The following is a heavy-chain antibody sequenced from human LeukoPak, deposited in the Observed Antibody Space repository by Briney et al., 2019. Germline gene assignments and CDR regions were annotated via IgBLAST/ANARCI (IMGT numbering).Heavy chain of an antibody. V-gene: IGHV4-34*01. CDR3: ARLRIVVVPAANYYYYYGMDV. D-gene: IGHD2-2*01. CDR2: INHSGST. J-gene: IGHJ6*02. CDR1: GGSFSGYY. Sequence: SETLSLTCAVYGGSFSGYYWSWIRQPPGKGLEWIGEINHSGSTNYNPSLKSRVTISVDTSKNQFSLKLSSVTAADTAVYYCARLRIVVVPAANYYYYYGMDVWGQGTMVTISS.